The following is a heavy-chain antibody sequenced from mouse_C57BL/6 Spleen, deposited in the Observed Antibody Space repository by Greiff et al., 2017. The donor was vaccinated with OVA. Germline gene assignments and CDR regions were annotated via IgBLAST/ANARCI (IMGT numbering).Heavy chain of an antibody. CDR3: ARVGHETRIGAY. J-gene: IGHJ3*01. CDR1: GYTFTSYW. CDR2: IHPNSGST. Sequence: QVQLQQPGAELVKPGASVKLSCKASGYTFTSYWMHWVKQRPGQGLEWIGMIHPNSGSTNYNEKFKSKATLTVDKSSSTAYMQLSSLTSEDSAVYYCARVGHETRIGAYWGQGTLVTVSA. V-gene: IGHV1-64*01. D-gene: IGHD1-1*02.